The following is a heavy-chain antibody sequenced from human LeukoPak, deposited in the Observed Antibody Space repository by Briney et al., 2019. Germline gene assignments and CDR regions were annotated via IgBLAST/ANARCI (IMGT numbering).Heavy chain of an antibody. J-gene: IGHJ4*02. CDR2: ISPSGDIT. D-gene: IGHD4-17*01. CDR1: GFIFSSHG. CDR3: ARDSDYGDYGGCDY. V-gene: IGHV3-21*01. Sequence: GGSLRLSCAASGFIFSSHGMNWVRQAPGKWLEWVSGISPSGDITYYADSVKGRFTISRDNAKNSLYLQMNSLRAEDTAVYYCARDSDYGDYGGCDYWGQGTLVTVSS.